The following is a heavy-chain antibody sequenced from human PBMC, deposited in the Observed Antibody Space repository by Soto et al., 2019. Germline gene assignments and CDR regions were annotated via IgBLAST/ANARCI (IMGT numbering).Heavy chain of an antibody. V-gene: IGHV3-13*01. Sequence: GGSLRLSCAASGFTFSSYDMHWVRQATGKGLEWVSAIGTAGDTYYPGSVKGRFTISRENAKNSLYLQMNSLRAEDTAVYYCARDPQPTLAVAGPDYYYGMDVWGQGTTVTVSS. D-gene: IGHD6-19*01. CDR3: ARDPQPTLAVAGPDYYYGMDV. J-gene: IGHJ6*02. CDR2: IGTAGDT. CDR1: GFTFSSYD.